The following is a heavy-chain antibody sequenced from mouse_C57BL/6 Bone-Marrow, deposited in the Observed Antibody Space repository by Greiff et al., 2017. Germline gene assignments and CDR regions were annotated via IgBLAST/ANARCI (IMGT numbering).Heavy chain of an antibody. CDR3: AKPRYYCGYAMDY. J-gene: IGHJ4*01. CDR1: GYTFTSYW. CDR2: IDPSDSYT. D-gene: IGHD1-1*01. V-gene: IGHV1-69*01. Sequence: QVQLQQPGAELVMPGASVKLSCKASGYTFTSYWMHWVKQRPGQGLEWIGEIDPSDSYTNYNQKFKGKSTLTVDKASSTAYMQLSSLTSEDSAVYYCAKPRYYCGYAMDYWGQGTSVTVSS.